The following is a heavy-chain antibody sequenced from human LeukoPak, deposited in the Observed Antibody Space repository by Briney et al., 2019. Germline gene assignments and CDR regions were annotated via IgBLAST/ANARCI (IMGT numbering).Heavy chain of an antibody. CDR2: ISAYNGNT. D-gene: IGHD5-18*01. J-gene: IGHJ5*02. Sequence: ASVKVSCKASGYTFTSYGISWVRQAPGQGLEWMGWISAYNGNTNYAQKLQGRVTMTTDTSTSTAYMELRSLRSDDTAVYYCARDRDSYGPRNNWFDPWGQGTLVTVSS. CDR3: ARDRDSYGPRNNWFDP. CDR1: GYTFTSYG. V-gene: IGHV1-18*01.